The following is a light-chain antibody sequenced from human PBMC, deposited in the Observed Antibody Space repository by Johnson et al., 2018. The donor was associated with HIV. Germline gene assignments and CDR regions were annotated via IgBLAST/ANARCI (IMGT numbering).Light chain of an antibody. V-gene: IGLV1-51*02. J-gene: IGLJ1*01. CDR3: GTWDSRVNGYI. CDR1: NSNIGNNY. Sequence: VLTQPPSVSAAPGQKVTISCSGSNSNIGNNYVSWYQQLPGTAPKLLIYESTNRPSGIPDRFPGSKSGTSATLGITGLQTGDGAAYYCGTWDSRVNGYIFGTGTKVTVL. CDR2: EST.